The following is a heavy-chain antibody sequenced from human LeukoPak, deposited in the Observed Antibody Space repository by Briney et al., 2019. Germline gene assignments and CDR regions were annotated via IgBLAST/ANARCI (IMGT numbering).Heavy chain of an antibody. J-gene: IGHJ3*02. CDR3: TREPNYDFWSAPGAFDI. D-gene: IGHD3-3*01. V-gene: IGHV3-49*04. CDR1: GFTFGDYA. Sequence: GGSPRLSCTASGFTFGDYAMSWVRQAPGKVLEWIGFISNKGFGGTTEYAASVKGRFIISRDDSKNIAYLQMNSLKTEDTAVYFCTREPNYDFWSAPGAFDIWGQGTMVTVSS. CDR2: ISNKGFGGTT.